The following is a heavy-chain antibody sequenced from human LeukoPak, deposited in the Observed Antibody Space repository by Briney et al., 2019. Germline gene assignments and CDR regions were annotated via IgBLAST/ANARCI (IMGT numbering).Heavy chain of an antibody. J-gene: IGHJ4*02. CDR2: INEDGSIT. V-gene: IGHV3-74*01. Sequence: PGGSLRLSCAASGFTFSDYYMSWVRQVPGKGLVWVSRINEDGSITNYADSVTGRFRISRDNAENTLYLQMNSLRAEDTAVYYCGRDLGGRSGLWGQGTLVTVSS. CDR3: GRDLGGRSGL. CDR1: GFTFSDYY. D-gene: IGHD1-26*01.